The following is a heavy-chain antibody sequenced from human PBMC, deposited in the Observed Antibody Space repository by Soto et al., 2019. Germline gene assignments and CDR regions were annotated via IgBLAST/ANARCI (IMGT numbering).Heavy chain of an antibody. D-gene: IGHD3-3*01. CDR1: GGSFSGYY. CDR2: INHSGGT. Sequence: SETLSLTCAVYGGSFSGYYWSWIRQPPGKGLEWIGEINHSGGTNYHPSLKSRVTISVDTSKNQFSLKLSSVTAADTAVYYCASXRRVPIFGVVIDYGMDVWGQGTTVTVSS. CDR3: ASXRRVPIFGVVIDYGMDV. V-gene: IGHV4-34*01. J-gene: IGHJ6*02.